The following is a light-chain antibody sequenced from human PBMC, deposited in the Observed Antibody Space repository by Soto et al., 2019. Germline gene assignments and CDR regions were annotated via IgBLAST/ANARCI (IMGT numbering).Light chain of an antibody. J-gene: IGKJ1*01. Sequence: DIQMTQSPSSLSPSLGDRVTITCRANQDISSYLVWYQHKLGQAPKLLIHAASTLASGVPSRFSGSESGTDFTLTISGLEHEDSATYYCQQSYRTPWTFGQGTKVEIK. CDR2: AAS. V-gene: IGKV1-39*01. CDR3: QQSYRTPWT. CDR1: QDISSY.